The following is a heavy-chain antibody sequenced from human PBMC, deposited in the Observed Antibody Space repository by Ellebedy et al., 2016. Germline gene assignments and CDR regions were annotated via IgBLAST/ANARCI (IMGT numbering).Heavy chain of an antibody. V-gene: IGHV3-48*04. CDR1: GFTFSSYT. D-gene: IGHD5-24*01. CDR3: AGGEWLQLGDFYYGMDV. J-gene: IGHJ6*02. Sequence: GGSLRLXCAASGFTFSSYTMNWVRQAPGKGLEWVSYISSTGGTIYYADSVKGRFTISRDNAKNSLYLQMNSLRVEDAAVYYCAGGEWLQLGDFYYGMDVWGQGTTVTVSS. CDR2: ISSTGGTI.